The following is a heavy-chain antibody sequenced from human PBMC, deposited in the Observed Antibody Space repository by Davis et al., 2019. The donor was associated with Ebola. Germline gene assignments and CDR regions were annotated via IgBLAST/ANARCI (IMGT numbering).Heavy chain of an antibody. CDR2: IYWNDDK. J-gene: IGHJ2*01. CDR3: AHYTGHPSRVRMYFDL. V-gene: IGHV2-5*01. CDR1: GGSISGHYW. Sequence: PSQTLSLTCAVYGGSISGHYWSWIRQLPGKALEWLALIYWNDDKRYSTSLRSRLTITKDTSKNQAVLTMTYMEPVETATYYCAHYTGHPSRVRMYFDLWGRGTRVTVSS. D-gene: IGHD2-2*01.